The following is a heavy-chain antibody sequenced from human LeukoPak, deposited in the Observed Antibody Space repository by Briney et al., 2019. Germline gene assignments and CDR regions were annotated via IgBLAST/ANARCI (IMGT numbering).Heavy chain of an antibody. Sequence: SQTLSLTCTVSGGSISSGDYYWSWIRQPPGQGREWIGYIYYSRSTYHNPSRKSRVTISVDTSKNQFSLKLRSVTAADTAVYYSARAVGVGATTDYWGQGTLVTVSS. CDR2: IYYSRST. V-gene: IGHV4-30-4*08. J-gene: IGHJ4*02. CDR3: ARAVGVGATTDY. CDR1: GGSISSGDYY. D-gene: IGHD1-26*01.